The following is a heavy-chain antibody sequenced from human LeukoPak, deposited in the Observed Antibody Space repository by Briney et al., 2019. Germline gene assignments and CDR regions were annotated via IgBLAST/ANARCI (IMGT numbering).Heavy chain of an antibody. CDR2: IYSGGAT. Sequence: PGGSLRLSCAASGFTVSRNYMTWVRQAPGKGLEWVSVIYSGGATYYADSVKGRFTISRDSSKNTLYLQMNSLRAEDTAVYYCARTSGYPYNFDNWGQGTLVTVSS. CDR1: GFTVSRNY. CDR3: ARTSGYPYNFDN. D-gene: IGHD3-22*01. J-gene: IGHJ4*02. V-gene: IGHV3-53*01.